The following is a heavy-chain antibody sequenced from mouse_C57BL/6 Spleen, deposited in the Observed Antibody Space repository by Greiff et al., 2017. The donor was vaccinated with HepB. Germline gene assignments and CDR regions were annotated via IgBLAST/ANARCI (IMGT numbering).Heavy chain of an antibody. V-gene: IGHV7-3*01. J-gene: IGHJ2*01. D-gene: IGHD2-4*01. CDR2: IRNKANGYTT. CDR1: GFTFTDYY. CDR3: ARYGGYDYFFDY. Sequence: EVQVVESGGGLVQPGGSLSLSCAASGFTFTDYYMSWVRQPPGKALEWLGFIRNKANGYTTEYSASVKGRFTISRDNSQSILYLQMNALRAEDSATYYCARYGGYDYFFDYWGQGTTLTVSS.